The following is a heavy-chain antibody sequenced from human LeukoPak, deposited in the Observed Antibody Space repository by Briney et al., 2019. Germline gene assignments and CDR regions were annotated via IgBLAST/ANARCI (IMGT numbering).Heavy chain of an antibody. CDR2: ISSSSSYI. V-gene: IGHV3-21*01. D-gene: IGHD6-19*01. J-gene: IGHJ4*02. CDR3: ASLAVAGTLGDY. CDR1: GFTFSSYS. Sequence: GGSLRLSCAASGFTFSSYSMNWVRQAPGKGLEWVSSISSSSSYIYYADSVKGRFTISRDNAKNSLYLQMNSLRAEDTAVYYCASLAVAGTLGDYWGQGTLVTVSS.